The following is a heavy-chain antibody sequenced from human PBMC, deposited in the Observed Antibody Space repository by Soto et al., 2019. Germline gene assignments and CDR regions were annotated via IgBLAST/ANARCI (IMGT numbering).Heavy chain of an antibody. V-gene: IGHV1-69*12. J-gene: IGHJ4*02. Sequence: QVQLVQSGAEVKKPGSSVKVSCKASGGTFSSYAISCVRQAPGQGLEWMGGIIPIFGTANYAQKFQGRVTITAEESTSTAYMKLSSLRSEDTALYYCARDLRGYCSGVSCYTTFDYWGQGTLVTVSS. D-gene: IGHD2-15*01. CDR1: GGTFSSYA. CDR2: IIPIFGTA. CDR3: ARDLRGYCSGVSCYTTFDY.